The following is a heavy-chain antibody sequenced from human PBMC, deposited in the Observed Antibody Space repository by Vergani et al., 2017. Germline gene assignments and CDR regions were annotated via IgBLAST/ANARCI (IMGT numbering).Heavy chain of an antibody. D-gene: IGHD5-24*01. CDR2: ISSSSSYI. J-gene: IGHJ6*02. CDR3: ARDRLETLYYYYYGMDV. CDR1: GFTFSSYS. V-gene: IGHV3-21*01. Sequence: EVQLVESGGGLVQPGGSLRLSCAASGFTFSSYSMNWVRQAPGKGLEWVSSISSSSSYIYYADSVKGRFTISRDNAKNSLYLQMISLRAEDTTVYYCARDRLETLYYYYYGMDVWGQGTTVTVSS.